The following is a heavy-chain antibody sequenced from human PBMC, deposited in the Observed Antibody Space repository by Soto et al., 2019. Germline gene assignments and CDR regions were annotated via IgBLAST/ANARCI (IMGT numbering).Heavy chain of an antibody. V-gene: IGHV1-69*01. D-gene: IGHD3-22*01. Sequence: QEQLVQSGAEVKKPGSSVKVSCKASGGLFSSYPISWVRQVPGQGLKWMGGIISVFQTAYYTQRFPGRDTITADESTNTAYMELSSLRSEDTAIYYCARGGSGYTWFNEFWDQGSLVTVSS. CDR3: ARGGSGYTWFNEF. J-gene: IGHJ4*02. CDR1: GGLFSSYP. CDR2: IISVFQTA.